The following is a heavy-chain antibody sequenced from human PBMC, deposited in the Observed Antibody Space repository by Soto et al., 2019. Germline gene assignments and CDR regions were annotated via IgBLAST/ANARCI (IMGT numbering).Heavy chain of an antibody. J-gene: IGHJ4*02. CDR3: AKTGYCSGGSCFDY. D-gene: IGHD2-15*01. V-gene: IGHV3-23*01. CDR2: ISGSGGST. CDR1: GFTFSSYA. Sequence: GGSLRLSCAASGFTFSSYAMSWVRQAPGKGLEWVSAISGSGGSTYYADSVKGRFTISRDNSKNTLYLQMDSLRAEDTAVYYCAKTGYCSGGSCFDYWGQGTLVTVSS.